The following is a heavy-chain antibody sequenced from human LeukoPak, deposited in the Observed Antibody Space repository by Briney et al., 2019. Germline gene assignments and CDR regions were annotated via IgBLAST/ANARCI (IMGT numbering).Heavy chain of an antibody. V-gene: IGHV4-38-2*02. D-gene: IGHD3-22*01. Sequence: SETLSLTCTVSGGSISSYYWGWIRQPPGKGLEWIGSIYHSGSTYYNPSLKSRVTISLDTSKNQFSLKLSSVTAADTAVYYCARDLGSSGYSFDYWGQGTLVTVSS. CDR2: IYHSGST. J-gene: IGHJ4*02. CDR3: ARDLGSSGYSFDY. CDR1: GGSISSYY.